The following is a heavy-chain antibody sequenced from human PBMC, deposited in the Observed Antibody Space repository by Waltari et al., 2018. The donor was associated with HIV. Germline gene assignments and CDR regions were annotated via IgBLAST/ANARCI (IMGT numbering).Heavy chain of an antibody. CDR2: ISWNGGTI. J-gene: IGHJ5*01. V-gene: IGHV3-9*01. D-gene: IGHD1-26*01. Sequence: VQLVESGGALVQPGRSLRLSCASSGFTFHDYAMHWVREVPGKGLEWISSISWNGGTISNADSVKGRFTISRDNAKNSLFLQMNSLRDEDTAVYYCAKDGEERPTMGYFFDSWGQGTLVTVSS. CDR1: GFTFHDYA. CDR3: AKDGEERPTMGYFFDS.